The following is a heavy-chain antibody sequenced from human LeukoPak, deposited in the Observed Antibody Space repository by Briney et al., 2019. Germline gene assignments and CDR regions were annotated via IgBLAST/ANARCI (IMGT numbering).Heavy chain of an antibody. CDR3: AKDGGYSGYEDYYFDY. CDR2: ISGSGGST. D-gene: IGHD5-12*01. CDR1: GFTFSSYA. J-gene: IGHJ4*02. V-gene: IGHV3-23*01. Sequence: PGGFLRLSCAASGFTFSSYAMSWVRQAPGKGLEWVSAISGSGGSTYYADSVKGRFTISRDNSKNTLYLQMNSLRAEDTAVYYCAKDGGYSGYEDYYFDYWGQGTLVTVSS.